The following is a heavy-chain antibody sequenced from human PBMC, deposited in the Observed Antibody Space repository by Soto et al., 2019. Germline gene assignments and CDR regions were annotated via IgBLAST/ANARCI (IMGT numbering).Heavy chain of an antibody. Sequence: GASVKVSCKASGYTFTSYDISWVRQATGQGLEWMGRIIPILGIANYAQKFQGRVTITADKSTSTAYMELSSLRSEDTAVYYCAIDIVVVPAAISRGYWGQGTLVTVSS. V-gene: IGHV1-69*04. J-gene: IGHJ4*02. CDR2: IIPILGIA. CDR1: GYTFTSYD. D-gene: IGHD2-2*01. CDR3: AIDIVVVPAAISRGY.